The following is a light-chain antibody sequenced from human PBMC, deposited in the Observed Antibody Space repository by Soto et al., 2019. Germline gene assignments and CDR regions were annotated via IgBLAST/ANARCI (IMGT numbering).Light chain of an antibody. V-gene: IGLV2-14*01. J-gene: IGLJ1*01. CDR3: SSYTASSTLVV. Sequence: QSALTQPASVSGSPGQSITISCTGTSSDVGGYNYVSWYQQHPGKAPKLMIYALSNRPSGVSNRFSGSKSGNTASLTISGLQAEDEADYYCSSYTASSTLVVFGTGTKLTVL. CDR2: ALS. CDR1: SSDVGGYNY.